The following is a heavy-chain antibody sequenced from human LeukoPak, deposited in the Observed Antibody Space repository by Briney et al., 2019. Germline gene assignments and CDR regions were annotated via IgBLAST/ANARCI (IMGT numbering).Heavy chain of an antibody. CDR3: ARGLVGGYNFDY. D-gene: IGHD3-22*01. J-gene: IGHJ4*02. Sequence: KPSASLSLACAAYGGSLRGYYCGWIRQPPGRGLGWIGDIHHGGNTNQNPSLKTQVTISIDTSKNQFSLKLTSVTAADAAVYYCARGLVGGYNFDYWGQGTLVTVSS. CDR2: IHHGGNT. CDR1: GGSLRGYY. V-gene: IGHV4-34*01.